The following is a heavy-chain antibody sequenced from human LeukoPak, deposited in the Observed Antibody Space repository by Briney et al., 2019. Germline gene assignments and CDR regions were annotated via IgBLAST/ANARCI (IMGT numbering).Heavy chain of an antibody. Sequence: ASVKVSCKASGYTFTSYDINWVRQATGQGLEWMGWMKPNSGNTGYAQKFQGRVTMTRNTSISTAYIELSSLRSEDTAVYYCARPDCSGGSCYSDFDYWGQGTLVTVSS. CDR1: GYTFTSYD. V-gene: IGHV1-8*01. CDR3: ARPDCSGGSCYSDFDY. D-gene: IGHD2-15*01. J-gene: IGHJ4*02. CDR2: MKPNSGNT.